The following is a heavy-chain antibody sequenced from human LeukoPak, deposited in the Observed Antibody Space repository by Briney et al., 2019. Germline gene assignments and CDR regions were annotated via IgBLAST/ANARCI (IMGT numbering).Heavy chain of an antibody. D-gene: IGHD1-26*01. CDR2: MKDDGNEI. V-gene: IGHV3-7*01. Sequence: GGSLRLSCTASGFTFKNYRMTWVRQAPGKGLEWVASMKDDGNEIQYVDSVKGRFTISRDNAKNTLYLQMNNLRAEDTAVYYCARNRATNDYWGQGTLVTVSS. CDR1: GFTFKNYR. J-gene: IGHJ4*02. CDR3: ARNRATNDY.